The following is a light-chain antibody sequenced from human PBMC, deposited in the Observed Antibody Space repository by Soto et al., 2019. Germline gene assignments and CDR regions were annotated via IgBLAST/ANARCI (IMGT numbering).Light chain of an antibody. CDR1: QSVSSSF. CDR3: QQYGSSLLT. V-gene: IGKV3-20*01. CDR2: GAS. J-gene: IGKJ4*01. Sequence: EIVLTQSPATLSLSPGERATLSCRASQSVSSSFLSWYQQKPGQAPRLLIYGASIRATGIPARFSGSGSGTDFTLTISRLEPEDFAVYYCQQYGSSLLTFGGGTKVDIK.